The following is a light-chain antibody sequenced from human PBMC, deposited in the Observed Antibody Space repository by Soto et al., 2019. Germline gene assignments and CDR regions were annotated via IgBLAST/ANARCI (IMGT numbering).Light chain of an antibody. CDR2: GAS. J-gene: IGKJ1*01. Sequence: EIVLTQSPGTLSLSPGERATLSCRASQSISSNYLAWHQQKPGQAPRLLIYGASNRATGVPDKFSGSGSGTDFTLTIDRLDPEDFAVYYCQQYDNFPRTFGPGTKVEFK. CDR3: QQYDNFPRT. V-gene: IGKV3-20*01. CDR1: QSISSNY.